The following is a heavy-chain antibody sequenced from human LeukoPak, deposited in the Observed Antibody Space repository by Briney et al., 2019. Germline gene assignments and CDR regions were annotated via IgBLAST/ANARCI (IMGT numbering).Heavy chain of an antibody. CDR3: ARDQSDYYDILTGLQDAFDI. Sequence: ASVKVSCKASGYTFTSYDINWVRQATGQGLEWMGWMNPNSGNTGYAQKFQGRVTMTRNTSISTAYMELSSLRSEDTAVYYCARDQSDYYDILTGLQDAFDIWGQGAMVTVSS. D-gene: IGHD3-9*01. J-gene: IGHJ3*02. CDR2: MNPNSGNT. CDR1: GYTFTSYD. V-gene: IGHV1-8*01.